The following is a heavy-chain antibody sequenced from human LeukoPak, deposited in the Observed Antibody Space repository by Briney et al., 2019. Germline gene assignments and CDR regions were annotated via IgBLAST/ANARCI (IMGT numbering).Heavy chain of an antibody. D-gene: IGHD6-13*01. J-gene: IGHJ5*02. CDR1: GGSISSSNYY. CDR2: IFYSGST. V-gene: IGHV4-39*01. Sequence: SETLSLTCTVSGGSISSSNYYWGWIRQPPGKGLEWIGSIFYSGSTFYNPSLKSRVTVSVDTSNNQFSLNLRSVTAADTAVYYCATLSSSWYNSFDPWGQGTLVTVSS. CDR3: ATLSSSWYNSFDP.